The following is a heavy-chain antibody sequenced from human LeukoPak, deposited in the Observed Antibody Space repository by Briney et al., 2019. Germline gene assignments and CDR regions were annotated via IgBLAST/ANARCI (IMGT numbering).Heavy chain of an antibody. CDR1: GYTLTELS. Sequence: ASVKVSCKVSGYTLTELSKHWVRQAPGKGLEWMGGFDPEDGETIYAQKFQGRVTMTEDTSTDTAYMELSSLRSEDTAVYYCATIYGLWFGEGDAFDIWGQGTMVTVSS. CDR2: FDPEDGET. D-gene: IGHD3-10*01. CDR3: ATIYGLWFGEGDAFDI. V-gene: IGHV1-24*01. J-gene: IGHJ3*02.